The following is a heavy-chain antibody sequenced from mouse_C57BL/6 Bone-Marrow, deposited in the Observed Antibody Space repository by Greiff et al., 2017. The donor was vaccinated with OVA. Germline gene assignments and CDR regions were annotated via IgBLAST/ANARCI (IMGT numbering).Heavy chain of an antibody. CDR3: ARTTAQAAMDY. CDR1: GYTFTDYY. CDR2: IYPGSGNT. J-gene: IGHJ4*01. V-gene: IGHV1-76*01. D-gene: IGHD3-2*02. Sequence: VQLQQSGAELVRPGASVKLSCKASGYTFTDYYINWVKQRPGQGLEWIARIYPGSGNTYYNEKFKGKATLTAEKSSSTAYMQLSSLTSEDSAVYFCARTTAQAAMDYWGQGTSVTVSS.